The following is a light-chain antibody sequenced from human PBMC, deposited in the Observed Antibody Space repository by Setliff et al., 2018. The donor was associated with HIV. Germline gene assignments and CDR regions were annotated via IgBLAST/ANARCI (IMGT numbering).Light chain of an antibody. Sequence: QSALTQPPSASGTPGQKVTISCSGGSSNIETNTVTWYQQVPGTAPKLLMYSNSPRPSGVPDRFSGSKSGTAASLAISGLQSEDEADYYCAAWDDSLNGDVFGTGTKVTVL. J-gene: IGLJ1*01. CDR1: SSNIETNT. CDR2: SNS. V-gene: IGLV1-44*01. CDR3: AAWDDSLNGDV.